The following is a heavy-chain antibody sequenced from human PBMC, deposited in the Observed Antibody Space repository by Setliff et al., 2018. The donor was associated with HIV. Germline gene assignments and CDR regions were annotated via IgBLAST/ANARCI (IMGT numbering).Heavy chain of an antibody. V-gene: IGHV3-48*04. CDR2: ISSRSSTI. J-gene: IGHJ4*02. CDR3: ATQTGFYNSHWYDY. D-gene: IGHD6-13*01. Sequence: GGSLRLSCAASGFTFSSYGMHWVRQAPGKGLEWVSSISSRSSTIYYADSVKGRFTIFRDNAKNSVFLQMNSLRAEDTGVYYCATQTGFYNSHWYDYWGQGTMVTVSS. CDR1: GFTFSSYG.